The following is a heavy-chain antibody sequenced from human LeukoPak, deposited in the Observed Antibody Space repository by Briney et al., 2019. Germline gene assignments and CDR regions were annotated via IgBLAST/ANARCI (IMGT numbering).Heavy chain of an antibody. D-gene: IGHD3-22*01. CDR2: ISGSGTIT. V-gene: IGHV3-23*01. CDR1: GFTFSNYA. Sequence: GGSLRLSCAASGFTFSNYAMSWVRQAPGKGLEWVSSISGSGTITYYADSVRGRFSISRDNSKNTLYLQMNSLRAEDTAVYYCAKRVISTILTGEGLDPGGQGPRVTVSS. CDR3: AKRVISTILTGEGLDP. J-gene: IGHJ5*02.